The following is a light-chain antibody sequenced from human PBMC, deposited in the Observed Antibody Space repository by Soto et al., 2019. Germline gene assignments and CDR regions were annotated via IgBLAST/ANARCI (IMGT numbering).Light chain of an antibody. Sequence: DIQLTQSPSFLSASVGDRVTITCRASQDISNYLVWYQQKPGKAPKPLIYAASTFQSGVPSRFSGSGSGREFTLTISSLQPEDFATYYCQQLNSYPLTFGPGTNVDIK. CDR1: QDISNY. V-gene: IGKV1-9*01. J-gene: IGKJ3*01. CDR2: AAS. CDR3: QQLNSYPLT.